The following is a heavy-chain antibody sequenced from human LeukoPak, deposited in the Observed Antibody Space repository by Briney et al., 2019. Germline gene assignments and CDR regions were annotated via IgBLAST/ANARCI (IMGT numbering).Heavy chain of an antibody. Sequence: PSETLSLTCAVSGGSISSSNWWSWVRQPPGKGLEWIGEIYHSGSTNYNPSLKSRVTISVDKSKNQFSLKLSSVTAADTAVYYCAKDAAIPTPPAAGNFDYWGQGTLVTVSS. V-gene: IGHV4-4*02. D-gene: IGHD6-13*01. J-gene: IGHJ4*02. CDR1: GGSISSSNW. CDR2: IYHSGST. CDR3: AKDAAIPTPPAAGNFDY.